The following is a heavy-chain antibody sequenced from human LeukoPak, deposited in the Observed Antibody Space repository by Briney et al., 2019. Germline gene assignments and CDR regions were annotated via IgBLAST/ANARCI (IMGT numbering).Heavy chain of an antibody. D-gene: IGHD5-24*01. J-gene: IGHJ4*02. CDR1: GYNFTSSW. CDR3: AKLRDGYNYDY. Sequence: SGVSLKISCKGSGYNFTSSWIGWVRQMPGKGLEWMGIIYPGDYDTIYSPSFQGQVTISADRSITTAYLQWSSLKASDTAMYYCAKLRDGYNYDYWGQGTLVTVSS. CDR2: IYPGDYDT. V-gene: IGHV5-51*03.